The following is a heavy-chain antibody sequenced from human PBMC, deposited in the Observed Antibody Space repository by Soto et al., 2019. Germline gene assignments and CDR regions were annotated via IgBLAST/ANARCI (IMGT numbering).Heavy chain of an antibody. J-gene: IGHJ4*02. CDR3: AREGDDRHFFFDS. D-gene: IGHD3-3*02. CDR1: GRSMISYY. CDR2: IYTGGNT. Sequence: SETLSLTCNVSGRSMISYYWSWIRQPAGKGLEWIGRIYTGGNTNYNPSLKSRVTMSVDTSKSQFSLSLTSVTAADTAVYYCAREGDDRHFFFDSWGQGTLVTVS. V-gene: IGHV4-4*07.